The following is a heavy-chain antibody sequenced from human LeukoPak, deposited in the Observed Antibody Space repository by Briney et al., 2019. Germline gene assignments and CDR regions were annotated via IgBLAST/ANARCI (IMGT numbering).Heavy chain of an antibody. J-gene: IGHJ4*02. CDR1: GFTFSSYG. Sequence: PGGSLRLSCAASGFTFSSYGMHWVRQAPGKGLEWVAFIRYDGSNKYYADSVKGRFTISRDKSKNTLYLQINSLRAEDTVVYYCAKNSGINYYDTNGYFGYWGQGTLVTVSS. CDR2: IRYDGSNK. CDR3: AKNSGINYYDTNGYFGY. D-gene: IGHD3-22*01. V-gene: IGHV3-30*02.